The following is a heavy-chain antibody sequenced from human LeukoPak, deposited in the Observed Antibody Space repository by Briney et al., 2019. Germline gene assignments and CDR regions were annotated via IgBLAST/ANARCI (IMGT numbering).Heavy chain of an antibody. CDR1: GFTFSSYG. CDR3: ARDRVKVLNAFDI. CDR2: IWYDGSNK. J-gene: IGHJ3*02. V-gene: IGHV3-33*01. Sequence: PGGSLRLSCAASGFTFSSYGMPWVRQAPGKGLEWVAVIWYDGSNKYYADSVKGRFTISRGNSKNTLYLQMNSLRAEDTVVYYCARDRVKVLNAFDIWGQGTMVTVSS. D-gene: IGHD2-21*01.